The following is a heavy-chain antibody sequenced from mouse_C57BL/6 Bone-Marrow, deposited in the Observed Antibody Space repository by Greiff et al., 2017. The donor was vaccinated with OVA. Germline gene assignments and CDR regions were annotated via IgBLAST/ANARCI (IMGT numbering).Heavy chain of an antibody. J-gene: IGHJ4*01. CDR2: IDPEDGEN. CDR3: AGGYYSNYVPYYYAMGY. Sequence: EVQLQQSGAELVKPGASVKLSCTASGFNIKDYYMYWVKQRSEQGLEWIGRIDPEDGENKYAPKFQGKATITPDTSSNTAYLQISSLTSEDTAVYYCAGGYYSNYVPYYYAMGYWGQGTSVTVSS. V-gene: IGHV14-2*01. CDR1: GFNIKDYY. D-gene: IGHD2-5*01.